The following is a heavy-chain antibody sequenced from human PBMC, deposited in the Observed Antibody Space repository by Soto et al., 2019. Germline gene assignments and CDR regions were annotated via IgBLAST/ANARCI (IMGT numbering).Heavy chain of an antibody. CDR2: INPNSGGT. Sequence: ASVKVSCKASGYTFTGYYVRWVRQAPGQGLEWMGWINPNSGGTKSAQKFQGRVTMTRDTSINTAYMELSRLRSDDTAVYYCARRKGDYYDSSGYHYYFDYWGQGTLVTVSS. J-gene: IGHJ4*02. CDR1: GYTFTGYY. D-gene: IGHD3-22*01. V-gene: IGHV1-2*02. CDR3: ARRKGDYYDSSGYHYYFDY.